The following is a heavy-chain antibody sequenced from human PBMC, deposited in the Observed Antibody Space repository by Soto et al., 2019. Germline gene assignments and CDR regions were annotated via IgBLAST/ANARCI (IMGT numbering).Heavy chain of an antibody. CDR1: GFTFSSYG. Sequence: QVQLVESGGGVVQPGRSLRLSCAASGFTFSSYGMHWVRQAPGKGLEWVAVIWYDGSNKYYADSVKGRFTISRDNSKNSLSLQMNSLRAEYTAGYYCARDLYGDYPYWGQGTLVTVSS. CDR3: ARDLYGDYPY. D-gene: IGHD4-17*01. V-gene: IGHV3-33*01. CDR2: IWYDGSNK. J-gene: IGHJ4*02.